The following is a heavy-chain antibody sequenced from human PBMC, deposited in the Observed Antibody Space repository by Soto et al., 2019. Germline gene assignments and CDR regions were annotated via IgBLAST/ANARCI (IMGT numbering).Heavy chain of an antibody. CDR2: IYYSGST. Sequence: SETLSLTCTVSVGSISSGGYYWSWIRQHPGKGLEWIGYIYYSGSTYYNPSLKSRVTISVDTSKNQFSLKLSSVTAADTAVYYCARGLLGIFGVVIAYGMDVWGQGTTVTVSS. CDR3: ARGLLGIFGVVIAYGMDV. V-gene: IGHV4-31*03. D-gene: IGHD3-3*01. CDR1: VGSISSGGYY. J-gene: IGHJ6*02.